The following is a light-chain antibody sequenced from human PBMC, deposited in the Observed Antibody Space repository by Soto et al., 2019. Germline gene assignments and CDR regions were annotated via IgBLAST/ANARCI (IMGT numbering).Light chain of an antibody. V-gene: IGKV1-39*01. CDR1: QSVSNH. CDR2: ASS. Sequence: DIQMTQSPSSLSASVGDRVTITCRASQSVSNHLNWYQQKPGQAPKLLIYASSSLQSGVPSRFSGSGSGTDFTLTISSLQPEDFATYYCQQSHSNIQELTFGGGPKVEIK. CDR3: QQSHSNIQELT. J-gene: IGKJ4*01.